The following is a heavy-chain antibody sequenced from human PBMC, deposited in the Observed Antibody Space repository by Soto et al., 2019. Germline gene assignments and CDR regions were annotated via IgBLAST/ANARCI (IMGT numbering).Heavy chain of an antibody. V-gene: IGHV4-59*01. J-gene: IGHJ5*02. CDR3: LRYVTTGTIPPKQWFDP. Sequence: GKGLEGIGYIYYSGSTNYNPSRKSRVTITVDTSKNQFSLKLSSVTAADTAVYFCLRYVTTGTIPPKQWFDPWGQGTLVSVSS. D-gene: IGHD1-7*01. CDR2: IYYSGST.